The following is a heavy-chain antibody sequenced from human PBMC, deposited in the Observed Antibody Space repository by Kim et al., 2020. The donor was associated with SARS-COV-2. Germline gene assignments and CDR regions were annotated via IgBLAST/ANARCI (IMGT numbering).Heavy chain of an antibody. D-gene: IGHD1-26*01. CDR3: ASSYSGSVDY. J-gene: IGHJ4*02. CDR1: GGSISSSSYY. Sequence: SETLSLTCTVSGGSISSSSYYWGWIRQPPGKGLEWIGSIYYSGSTYYNPSLKSRVTISVDTSKNQFSLKLSSVTAADTAVYYCASSYSGSVDYWGQGTLVTVSS. V-gene: IGHV4-39*01. CDR2: IYYSGST.